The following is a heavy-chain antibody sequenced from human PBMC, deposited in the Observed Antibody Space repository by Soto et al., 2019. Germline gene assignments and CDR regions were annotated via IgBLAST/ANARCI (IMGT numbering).Heavy chain of an antibody. D-gene: IGHD4-17*01. V-gene: IGHV3-74*01. CDR1: GFTFSSYW. Sequence: PGGSLRLSCAASGFTFSSYWMHWVRQAPGKGLVWVSRINSDGSSTSYADSVKGRFTISRDNAKNTLYLQMNSLRAEDTAVYYCARGRVVATTVTTWHYFDYWGQGTLVTVSS. CDR2: INSDGSST. CDR3: ARGRVVATTVTTWHYFDY. J-gene: IGHJ4*02.